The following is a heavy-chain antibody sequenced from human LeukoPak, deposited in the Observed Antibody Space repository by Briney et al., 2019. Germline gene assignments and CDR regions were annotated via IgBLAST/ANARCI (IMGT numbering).Heavy chain of an antibody. J-gene: IGHJ6*03. CDR2: IYYSGRT. V-gene: IGHV4-59*08. CDR1: GVSISSYY. Sequence: KPSETLSLTYTVSGVSISSYYWSWLRQPPGKGLEGIGYIYYSGRTYYNHSLKSRVTISVDTSKNQFSLKLSSVTAADTAVYYCARQARGYSGYDRSWTNKKRRSQDMDVWGKGTTVTISS. CDR3: ARQARGYSGYDRSWTNKKRRSQDMDV. D-gene: IGHD5-12*01.